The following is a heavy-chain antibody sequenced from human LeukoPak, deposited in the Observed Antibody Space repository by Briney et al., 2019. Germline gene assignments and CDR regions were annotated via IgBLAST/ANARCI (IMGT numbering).Heavy chain of an antibody. J-gene: IGHJ6*04. Sequence: SETLSLTCTVSGGSISSYYWSWIRQPPGKGLEWIGYIYYSGSTNYNPSLKSRVTISVDTSKNQFSLKLSSVTAADTAVYYCAREGRYCSSTSCPDPDAWGKGTTVTVSS. CDR1: GGSISSYY. V-gene: IGHV4-59*01. D-gene: IGHD2-2*01. CDR2: IYYSGST. CDR3: AREGRYCSSTSCPDPDA.